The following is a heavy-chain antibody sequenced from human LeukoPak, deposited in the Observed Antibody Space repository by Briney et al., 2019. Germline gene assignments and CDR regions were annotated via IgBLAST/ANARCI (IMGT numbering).Heavy chain of an antibody. CDR3: ARRHSSSWYGGTHNWFDP. CDR1: GGSISSYY. V-gene: IGHV4-59*01. Sequence: PSETLSLTCTVSGGSISSYYWSWIRQPPGKGLEWIGYIYYSGSTNYNPSLKSRVTISVDTSKNQFSLKLSSVTAADTAVYYCARRHSSSWYGGTHNWFDPWGQGTLVTVSS. D-gene: IGHD6-13*01. J-gene: IGHJ5*02. CDR2: IYYSGST.